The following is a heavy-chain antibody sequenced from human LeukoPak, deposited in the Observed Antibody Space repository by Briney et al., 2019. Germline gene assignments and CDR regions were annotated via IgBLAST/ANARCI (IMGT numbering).Heavy chain of an antibody. CDR1: GFPFSASA. CDR2: IKSKSNNYAT. V-gene: IGHV3-73*01. Sequence: GGSLRLSCAASGFPFSASAMYWVRQSSEKGLEWVGRIKSKSNNYATAYAASVRGRFTISRDDSKNTVYLHLTSLKIEDTAVYYCSSSHGPGSNFNSLDYWGQGTLVTVSS. CDR3: SSSHGPGSNFNSLDY. J-gene: IGHJ4*02. D-gene: IGHD3-10*01.